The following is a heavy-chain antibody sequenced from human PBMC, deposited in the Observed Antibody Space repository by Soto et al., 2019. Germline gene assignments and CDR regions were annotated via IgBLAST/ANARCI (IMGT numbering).Heavy chain of an antibody. CDR3: ARADFWSTPFGYNWFDP. V-gene: IGHV3-21*01. Sequence: EVQLVESGGGLVKPGGSLRLSCAASGFTFSSYSMNWVRQAPGKGLEWVSSISSSSSYIYYADSVKGRFTISRDNAKNXXYLQMNSLRAEDTAVYYCARADFWSTPFGYNWFDPWGQGTLVTVSS. J-gene: IGHJ5*02. CDR2: ISSSSSYI. D-gene: IGHD3-3*01. CDR1: GFTFSSYS.